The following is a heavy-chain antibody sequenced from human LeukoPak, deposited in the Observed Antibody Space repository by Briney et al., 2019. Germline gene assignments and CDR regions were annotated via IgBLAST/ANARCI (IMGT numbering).Heavy chain of an antibody. J-gene: IGHJ4*02. D-gene: IGHD3-22*01. CDR2: ISSSSSYI. V-gene: IGHV3-21*01. Sequence: GGSLRLSCAASGFTFSSYSMNWVRQAPGKGLEWVSSISSSSSYIYYADSVKGRFTISRDNAKNSLYPQMNSLRAEDTAVYYCARGLPDYYDSSGYYYDFDYWGQGTLVTVSS. CDR3: ARGLPDYYDSSGYYYDFDY. CDR1: GFTFSSYS.